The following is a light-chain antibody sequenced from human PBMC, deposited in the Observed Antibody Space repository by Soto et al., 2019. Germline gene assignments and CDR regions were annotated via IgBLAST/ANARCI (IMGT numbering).Light chain of an antibody. V-gene: IGLV2-14*01. CDR1: SSDVGRYKY. CDR3: SSYTSSTTRV. Sequence: QSALTQSASVSGSPGQSITISCTGTSSDVGRYKYVSWYQQYPGKAPKLLIYEVSNRPSGVSNRFSGSKSGNTASLTISGLQAEDEADYYCSSYTSSTTRVFGGGTQLTVL. J-gene: IGLJ3*02. CDR2: EVS.